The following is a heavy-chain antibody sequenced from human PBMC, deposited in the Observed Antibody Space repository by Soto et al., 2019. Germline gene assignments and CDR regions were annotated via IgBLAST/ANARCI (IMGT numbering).Heavy chain of an antibody. V-gene: IGHV3-30-3*01. Sequence: GGSLRLSCAASGFTFSSYAMHWVRQAPGKGLEWVAIISFDGSNKYYADSVKGRFTISRDNSKNTLYLQMNSLRAEDTAVYYCARDPMDIGVVVADPPDYWGQGTLVTVSS. J-gene: IGHJ4*02. CDR1: GFTFSSYA. D-gene: IGHD2-15*01. CDR2: ISFDGSNK. CDR3: ARDPMDIGVVVADPPDY.